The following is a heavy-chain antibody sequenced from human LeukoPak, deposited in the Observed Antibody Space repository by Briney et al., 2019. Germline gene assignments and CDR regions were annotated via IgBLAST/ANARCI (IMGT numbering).Heavy chain of an antibody. CDR3: ASRQWLVLLEPRAEYFQH. D-gene: IGHD6-19*01. V-gene: IGHV4-34*01. J-gene: IGHJ1*01. CDR1: GGSFSGYY. Sequence: PSETLSLTCAVYGGSFSGYYWSWIHQPPGKGLEWIGEINHSGSTNYNPSLKSRVTISVDTSKNQFSLKLSSVTAADTAVYYCASRQWLVLLEPRAEYFQHWGQGTLVTVSS. CDR2: INHSGST.